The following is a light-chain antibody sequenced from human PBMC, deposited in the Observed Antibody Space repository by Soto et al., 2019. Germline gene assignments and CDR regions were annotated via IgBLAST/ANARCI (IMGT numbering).Light chain of an antibody. CDR3: QSYDSSNPVV. V-gene: IGLV6-57*01. CDR2: DDN. CDR1: SGSIASNY. Sequence: NFMLTQPHSVSESPGTTVTISCTRSSGSIASNYVQWYQQRPGSSPTTVIYDDNQRPSGVPDRFSGSIDSSSNSASLTISGLKAEDEADYYCQSYDSSNPVVFGGGTKLTVL. J-gene: IGLJ2*01.